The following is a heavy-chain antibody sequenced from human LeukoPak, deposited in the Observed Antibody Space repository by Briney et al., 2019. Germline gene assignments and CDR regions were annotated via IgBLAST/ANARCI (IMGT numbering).Heavy chain of an antibody. CDR1: GFTFSHYW. D-gene: IGHD5-12*01. V-gene: IGHV3-7*01. CDR3: VRDGGVSGYDLLDY. J-gene: IGHJ4*02. Sequence: GGSLRLSCAASGFTFSHYWMTWVRKAPGKGLEWVAQINQDGSEEYYMDSVKARFTISRDNAKNSVFLQMNSLRAEDTAVYYCVRDGGVSGYDLLDYWGQGTLVTVSS. CDR2: INQDGSEE.